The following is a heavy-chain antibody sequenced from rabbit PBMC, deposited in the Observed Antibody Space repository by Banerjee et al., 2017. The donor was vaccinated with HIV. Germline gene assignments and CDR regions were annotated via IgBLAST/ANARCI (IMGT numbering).Heavy chain of an antibody. J-gene: IGHJ4*01. Sequence: QSLEESGGDLVKPGASLTLTCKASGFDLNTYYYMCWVRQAPGKGLEWIGCIYTGGAGTHYASWAKGRFTISKTSSTTVTLQMTSLTVADMATYFCARDPYDGYVGWDLWGPGTLVTVS. D-gene: IGHD6-1*01. CDR1: GFDLNTYYY. V-gene: IGHV1S40*01. CDR2: IYTGGAGT. CDR3: ARDPYDGYVGWDL.